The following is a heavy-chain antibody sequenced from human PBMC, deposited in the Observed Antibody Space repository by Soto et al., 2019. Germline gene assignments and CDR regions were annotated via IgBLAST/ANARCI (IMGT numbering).Heavy chain of an antibody. CDR2: IDPSDSQT. J-gene: IGHJ6*02. Sequence: GESLKISCKGSGYSFAGYWITWVRQKPGKGLEWMGRIDPSDSQTYYSPSFRGHVTISVTKSITTVFLQWSSLRASDTAMYYCARHSRDIVVVPAAPGGGMDVWGQGTTVTVSS. V-gene: IGHV5-10-1*01. D-gene: IGHD2-2*01. CDR1: GYSFAGYW. CDR3: ARHSRDIVVVPAAPGGGMDV.